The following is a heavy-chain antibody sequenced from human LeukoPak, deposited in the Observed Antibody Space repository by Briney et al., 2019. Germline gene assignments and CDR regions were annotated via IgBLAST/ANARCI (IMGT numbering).Heavy chain of an antibody. CDR3: ARATAADTAMIYFDY. CDR1: GFTFSDYY. CDR2: ISSSGNII. D-gene: IGHD5-18*01. V-gene: IGHV3-11*01. Sequence: GGSLRLSCAASGFTFSDYYMSWIRQAPGKGLEWVSYISSSGNIIYSADSVKGRYTISRDNAKNSLYLQINSLRAEDTAVYYCARATAADTAMIYFDYWGQGTLVTVSS. J-gene: IGHJ4*02.